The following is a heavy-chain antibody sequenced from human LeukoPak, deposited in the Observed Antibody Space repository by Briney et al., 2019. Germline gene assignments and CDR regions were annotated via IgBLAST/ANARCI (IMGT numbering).Heavy chain of an antibody. V-gene: IGHV1-2*06. CDR3: ARDRGSWIP. J-gene: IGHJ4*02. D-gene: IGHD5-18*01. CDR1: GFTSTGYY. Sequence: ASVKVSCKPSGFTSTGYYMHWVRQAPGQGLEWMGRINPNSGGTNYAQKFQGRVTMTRDTPISTAYMELSRLRSDDTAVYYCARDRGSWIPWGQGTLVTVSS. CDR2: INPNSGGT.